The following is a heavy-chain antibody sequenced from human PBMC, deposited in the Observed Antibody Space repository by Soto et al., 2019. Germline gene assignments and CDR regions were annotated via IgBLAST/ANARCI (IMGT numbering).Heavy chain of an antibody. Sequence: PSETLSLTCTVSGDSITRSNFYWGWIRQPPGKGLEWLGNIFYSGSTFYNPTLKSRVTLSVDTSKNHFTLKLSSVTAADTAVYYCARHKTTMLTVVSAFDLWGQGTRVTVSS. CDR1: GDSITRSNFY. D-gene: IGHD3-22*01. J-gene: IGHJ5*02. V-gene: IGHV4-39*02. CDR2: IFYSGST. CDR3: ARHKTTMLTVVSAFDL.